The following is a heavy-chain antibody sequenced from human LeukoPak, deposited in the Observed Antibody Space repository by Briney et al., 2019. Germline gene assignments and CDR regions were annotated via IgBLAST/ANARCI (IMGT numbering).Heavy chain of an antibody. CDR1: GFTFSNFW. J-gene: IGHJ5*02. Sequence: GGSLRLSCAASGFTFSNFWMHWVRQAPGKGLEWVANIKQDGSEKYYVDSVKGRFTISRDNAKNSLYLQMNSLRAEDTAVYYCSYSLRFDPWGQGTLVTVSS. CDR3: SYSLRFDP. V-gene: IGHV3-7*02. CDR2: IKQDGSEK. D-gene: IGHD1-26*01.